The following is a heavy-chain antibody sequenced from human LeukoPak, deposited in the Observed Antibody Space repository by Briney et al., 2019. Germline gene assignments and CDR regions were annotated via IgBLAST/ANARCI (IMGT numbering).Heavy chain of an antibody. D-gene: IGHD6-13*01. Sequence: SETLSLTCAVYGGSFSGYYWSWIRQPPGKGLEWIGEINHSGGTNYNPSLKSRVTISVDMSKNQFSLKLSSVTAADTAVYYCARGVYIAAAQYAYWGQGTLVTVSS. CDR2: INHSGGT. V-gene: IGHV4-34*01. CDR1: GGSFSGYY. J-gene: IGHJ4*02. CDR3: ARGVYIAAAQYAY.